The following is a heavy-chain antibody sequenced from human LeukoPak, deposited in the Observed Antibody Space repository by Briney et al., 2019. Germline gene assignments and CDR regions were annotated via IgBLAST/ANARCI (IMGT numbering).Heavy chain of an antibody. J-gene: IGHJ4*02. CDR1: GFTFGTYA. CDR2: ISASGGDT. V-gene: IGHV3-23*01. CDR3: ATRKTPDY. Sequence: GGSLRLSCAASGFTFGTYAMSWVRRAPGKGLEWVSAISASGGDTYYADAVRGRFAISRDNSKNTLYLQMNSLRAEDTAVYYCATRKTPDYWGQGTLVTVSS.